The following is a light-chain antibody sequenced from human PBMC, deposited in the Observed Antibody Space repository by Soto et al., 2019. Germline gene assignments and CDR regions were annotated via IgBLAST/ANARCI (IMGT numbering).Light chain of an antibody. CDR1: QSVSSSY. J-gene: IGKJ1*01. CDR2: GSS. CDR3: QQYGSSRT. Sequence: EIVLTQSPSTLSFSPGERATLSCRASQSVSSSYLSWYQQKPGQAPRLLIYGSSNRATGIPDRFSGSGSGTDFTLTISRLEPEDFAMYYCQQYGSSRTFGQGTKVEIK. V-gene: IGKV3-20*01.